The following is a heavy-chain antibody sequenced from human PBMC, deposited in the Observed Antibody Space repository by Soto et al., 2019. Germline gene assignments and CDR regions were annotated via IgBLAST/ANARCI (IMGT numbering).Heavy chain of an antibody. CDR3: ARMYYDILTGYSDYYYYGMDV. J-gene: IGHJ6*02. V-gene: IGHV1-69*13. Sequence: SVKVSCKASGGTFSSYAISWVRQAPGQGLEWMGGIIPIFGTANYAQKFQGRVTITADESTSTAYMELSSLRSEDTAVYYCARMYYDILTGYSDYYYYGMDVWGQGTTVTVSS. CDR1: GGTFSSYA. D-gene: IGHD3-9*01. CDR2: IIPIFGTA.